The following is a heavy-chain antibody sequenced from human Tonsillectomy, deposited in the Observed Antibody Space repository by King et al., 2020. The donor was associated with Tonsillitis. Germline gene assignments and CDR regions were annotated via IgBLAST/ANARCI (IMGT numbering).Heavy chain of an antibody. CDR1: GGSIRTGDFY. CDR2: IYYSGTT. V-gene: IGHV4-30-4*01. J-gene: IGHJ4*02. Sequence: VQLQESGPGLVKPSQTLSLICSVSGGSIRTGDFYWSWIRQPPGKGLEWIGYIYYSGTTYDNPSLQGRVSMSVDASKNQFSLKLRSVTAADTAVYYCARGEGTTGGFDYWGQGTLFTVSS. CDR3: ARGEGTTGGFDY. D-gene: IGHD1-7*01.